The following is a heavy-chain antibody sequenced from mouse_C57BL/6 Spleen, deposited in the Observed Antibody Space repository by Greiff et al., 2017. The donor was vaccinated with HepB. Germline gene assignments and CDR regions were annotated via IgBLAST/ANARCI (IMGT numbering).Heavy chain of an antibody. CDR1: GYAFSSYW. CDR2: IYPGDGDT. Sequence: VQLQQSGAELVKPGASVKISCKASGYAFSSYWMNWVKQRPGKGLEWIGQIYPGDGDTNYNGKFKGKATLTADKSSSTAYMQLSSLTSEDSAVYFCARGMIYYDDDDAMDYWGQRTSVTVSS. V-gene: IGHV1-80*01. CDR3: ARGMIYYDDDDAMDY. J-gene: IGHJ4*01. D-gene: IGHD2-4*01.